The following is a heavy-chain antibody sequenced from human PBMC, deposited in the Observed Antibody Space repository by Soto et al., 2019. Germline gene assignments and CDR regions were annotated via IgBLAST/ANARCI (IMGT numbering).Heavy chain of an antibody. CDR1: GFTFSSYA. V-gene: IGHV3-23*01. J-gene: IGHJ3*02. CDR2: ISGSGGST. CDR3: AKTTLYSNYVLGAFDI. D-gene: IGHD4-4*01. Sequence: GGSLRLSCAASGFTFSSYAMSWVRQAPGKGLEWVSAISGSGGSTYYADSVKGRFTISRDNSKNTLYLQMNSLRAEDTAVYYCAKTTLYSNYVLGAFDIWGQGTMVTVSS.